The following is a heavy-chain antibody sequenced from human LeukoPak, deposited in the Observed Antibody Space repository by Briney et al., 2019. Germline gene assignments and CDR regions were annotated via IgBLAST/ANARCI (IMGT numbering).Heavy chain of an antibody. D-gene: IGHD3-10*01. CDR3: ARDGRFGLPHDY. Sequence: GGSLRLSCAASGFTFSNYNMNWVRQAPGKGLEWISYISSISNTIYYADSVKGRFTISTDSAKNSLYLQMNSLRAEDTAVYYCARDGRFGLPHDYWGQGTLVTVSS. CDR1: GFTFSNYN. J-gene: IGHJ4*02. V-gene: IGHV3-48*01. CDR2: ISSISNTI.